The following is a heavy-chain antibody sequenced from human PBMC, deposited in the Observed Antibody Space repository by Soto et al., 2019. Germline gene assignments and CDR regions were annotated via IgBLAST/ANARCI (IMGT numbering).Heavy chain of an antibody. J-gene: IGHJ4*02. D-gene: IGHD1-7*01. V-gene: IGHV1-2*04. Sequence: ASVKVSCKASGYTFTGYYMHWVRQAPGQGLEWMGWINPNSGGTNYAQKFQGWVTMTRDTSISTAYMELSRLRSDDTAVYYCARGGMTGTTTPAKFDYWGQGTLVTVSS. CDR3: ARGGMTGTTTPAKFDY. CDR1: GYTFTGYY. CDR2: INPNSGGT.